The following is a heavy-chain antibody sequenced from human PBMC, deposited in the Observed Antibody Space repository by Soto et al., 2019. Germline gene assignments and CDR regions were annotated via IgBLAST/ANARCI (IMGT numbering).Heavy chain of an antibody. J-gene: IGHJ4*02. CDR1: GFTFSSYW. D-gene: IGHD3-10*01. CDR3: AKDRSAGILWFGEIHN. V-gene: IGHV3-74*01. CDR2: IDSDGSST. Sequence: PGGSLRLSCAASGFTFSSYWMHWVRQTPEKGLVWVSHIDSDGSSTTYADSVKGRFTISRDNAKNTLYLQMNSLRAEDTAVYYCAKDRSAGILWFGEIHNWGQGTLVTVSS.